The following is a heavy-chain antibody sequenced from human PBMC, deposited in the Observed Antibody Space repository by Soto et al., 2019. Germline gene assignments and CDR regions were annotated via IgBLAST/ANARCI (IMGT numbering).Heavy chain of an antibody. D-gene: IGHD5-18*01. J-gene: IGHJ4*02. CDR1: GGSISSGDYY. CDR3: ARDWKGGYSIPRYFDY. Sequence: SETLSLTCTVSGGSISSGDYYWSWIRQPPGKGLEWIGYIYYSGSTYYNPSLKSRVTISVDTSKNQFSLKLSSVTAADTAVYYCARDWKGGYSIPRYFDYWGQGTLVTVSS. V-gene: IGHV4-30-4*01. CDR2: IYYSGST.